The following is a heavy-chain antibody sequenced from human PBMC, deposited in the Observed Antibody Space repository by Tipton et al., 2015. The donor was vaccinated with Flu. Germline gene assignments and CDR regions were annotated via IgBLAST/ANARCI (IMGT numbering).Heavy chain of an antibody. CDR3: AREERGDFVNYCDY. J-gene: IGHJ4*02. CDR1: GFTFNTYE. CDR2: ISRTGFTT. Sequence: GSLRLSCAASGFTFNTYEMHWVRQAPGKGLDWVAYISRTGFTTYYADSVKGRFTISRDNAKNSLYPQMNSPRGEDTAVYYCAREERGDFVNYCDYWGRETVVTVSS. V-gene: IGHV3-48*03. D-gene: IGHD2-21*01.